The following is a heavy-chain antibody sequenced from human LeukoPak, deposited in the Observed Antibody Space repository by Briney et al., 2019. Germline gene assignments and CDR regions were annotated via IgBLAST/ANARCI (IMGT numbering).Heavy chain of an antibody. CDR3: ARRYRWFGESPYSFDY. D-gene: IGHD3-10*01. CDR2: IYPADSDT. V-gene: IGHV5-51*01. CDR1: GYSFTSYW. Sequence: GESLKISCKGSGYSFTSYWICWVRQMPGKGLEWMGIIYPADSDTRYSPSFQGQVTISADKSTSTAYLQWSSLKASDTVMYYCARRYRWFGESPYSFDYWGQGTLVTVSS. J-gene: IGHJ4*02.